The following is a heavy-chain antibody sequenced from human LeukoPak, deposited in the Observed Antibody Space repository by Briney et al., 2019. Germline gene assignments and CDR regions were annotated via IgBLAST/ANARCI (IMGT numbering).Heavy chain of an antibody. J-gene: IGHJ3*02. CDR3: ARLLAVAGGDAFDI. Sequence: KPSETLSLTCTVSGGSISGYFWSWIRQPPGKGLELIGYLYYSGSTNHNPSLKSRVTVSVDTSKDQFSLRLSSVTAADTAVYYCARLLAVAGGDAFDIWGQGKMVTVSS. D-gene: IGHD6-19*01. CDR1: GGSISGYF. CDR2: LYYSGST. V-gene: IGHV4-59*08.